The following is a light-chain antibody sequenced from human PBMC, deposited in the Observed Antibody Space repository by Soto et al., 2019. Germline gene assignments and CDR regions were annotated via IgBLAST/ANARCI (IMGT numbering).Light chain of an antibody. CDR2: GAS. J-gene: IGKJ2*01. Sequence: EIVLTQSPDTLSLSPGERATLSCRASQSVRSSYLAWYQQKPGQAPSLLIYGASSRATGIPDKFSGSWSGTDFTLTISRLEPEDFAVYYCQQHGTSPYTFGQGTKLEIK. CDR3: QQHGTSPYT. CDR1: QSVRSSY. V-gene: IGKV3-20*01.